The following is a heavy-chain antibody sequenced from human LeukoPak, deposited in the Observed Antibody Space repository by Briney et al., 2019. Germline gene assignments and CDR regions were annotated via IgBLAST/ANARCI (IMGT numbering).Heavy chain of an antibody. J-gene: IGHJ4*02. CDR1: GYTFTSYP. V-gene: IGHV1-18*01. Sequence: ASVKVSCKASGYTFTSYPISWVRQAPGQGPEWVGWITTYNGNTNYAQKLQGRVTMTTDTSTSTAYMDLRGLRSDDTAVYYCARGYDYGDYVGDFDYWGQGTLVTVSS. CDR2: ITTYNGNT. D-gene: IGHD4-17*01. CDR3: ARGYDYGDYVGDFDY.